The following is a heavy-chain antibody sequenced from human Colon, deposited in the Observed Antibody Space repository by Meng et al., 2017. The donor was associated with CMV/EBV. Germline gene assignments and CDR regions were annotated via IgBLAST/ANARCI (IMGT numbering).Heavy chain of an antibody. J-gene: IGHJ6*02. D-gene: IGHD1-26*01. CDR1: GFIFRNYA. CDR2: ITHDGIVS. V-gene: IGHV3-30*04. Sequence: GGSLRLSCTSSGFIFRNYAFHWVRQAPGKGLDWVAVITHDGIVSYHADSVKGRFTISRDNSNNTLYLHMTGLRGEDTALYFCARDLGGRNYYYGMDVWGQGTTVTVSS. CDR3: ARDLGGRNYYYGMDV.